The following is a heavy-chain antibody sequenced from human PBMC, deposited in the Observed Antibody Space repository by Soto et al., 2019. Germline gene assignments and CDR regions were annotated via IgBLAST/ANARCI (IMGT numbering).Heavy chain of an antibody. D-gene: IGHD5-12*01. Sequence: ASVKVSCKASGYTFTSYGISWVRQAPGQGLEWMGWISAYNGNTNYAQKLQGRVTMTTDTSTSTAYMELRSLRSDDTAVYYCARDRGYGGYDFGTFDYWGQGTLVTVSS. CDR2: ISAYNGNT. V-gene: IGHV1-18*04. CDR3: ARDRGYGGYDFGTFDY. J-gene: IGHJ4*02. CDR1: GYTFTSYG.